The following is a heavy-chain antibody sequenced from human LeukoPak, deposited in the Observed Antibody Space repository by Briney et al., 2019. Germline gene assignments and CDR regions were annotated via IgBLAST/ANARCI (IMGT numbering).Heavy chain of an antibody. J-gene: IGHJ4*02. CDR2: INHSGST. CDR1: GGSFSGYY. D-gene: IGHD3-10*01. CDR3: ASRPEPHQVDYYYGSGSYSSSNFDY. Sequence: PSETLSLTCAVYGGSFSGYYWSWIRQPPGKGLEWIGEINHSGSTNYNPSLKSRVTISVDTSKNQFSLKLSSVTAADTAVYYCASRPEPHQVDYYYGSGSYSSSNFDYWGQGTLVTVSS. V-gene: IGHV4-34*01.